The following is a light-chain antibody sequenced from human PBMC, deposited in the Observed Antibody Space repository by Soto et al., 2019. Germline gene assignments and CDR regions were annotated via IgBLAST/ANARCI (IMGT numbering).Light chain of an antibody. CDR2: GAS. J-gene: IGKJ5*01. V-gene: IGKV3-20*01. CDR3: QQYGSSPQNT. CDR1: QSVSSSY. Sequence: EIVLTQSPGTLSLSPGERATLSCRASQSVSSSYLAWYQQKPGQAPRLLIYGASSRATGIPDRFSGSGSGTDFTLTICRLEPEDFAVYYCQQYGSSPQNTFGQGTRLEIK.